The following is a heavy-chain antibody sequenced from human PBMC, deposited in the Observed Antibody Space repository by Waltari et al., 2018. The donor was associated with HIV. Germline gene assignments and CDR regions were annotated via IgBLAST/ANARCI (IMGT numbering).Heavy chain of an antibody. CDR2: ISPILGIA. CDR1: GGTFSSYA. V-gene: IGHV1-69*04. CDR3: ARGGPRDGYNLDY. Sequence: QVQLVQSGAEVKKPGSSVKVSCKASGGTFSSYAISWVRQAPGQGLEWMGRISPILGIANYAQKFQGRVTITADKSTSTAYMELSSLRSEDTAVYYCARGGPRDGYNLDYWGQGTLVTVSS. J-gene: IGHJ4*02. D-gene: IGHD5-12*01.